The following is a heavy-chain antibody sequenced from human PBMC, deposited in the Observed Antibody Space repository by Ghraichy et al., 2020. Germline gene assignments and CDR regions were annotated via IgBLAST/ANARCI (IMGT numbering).Heavy chain of an antibody. CDR1: GFTVSSNY. D-gene: IGHD1-26*01. J-gene: IGHJ4*02. CDR3: ARGRWDFDY. V-gene: IGHV3-66*02. CDR2: IYSGGST. Sequence: LLLTCAASGFTVSSNYMSWVRQAPGKGLEWVSVIYSGGSTYYADSVKGRFTISRDNSKNTLYLQMNSLRAEDTAVYYCARGRWDFDYWGQGTLVTVSS.